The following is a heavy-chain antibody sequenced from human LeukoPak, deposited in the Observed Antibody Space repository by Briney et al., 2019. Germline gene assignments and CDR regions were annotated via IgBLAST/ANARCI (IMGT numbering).Heavy chain of an antibody. J-gene: IGHJ4*02. CDR1: GYTVTSYG. D-gene: IGHD6-13*01. V-gene: IGHV1-18*01. CDR2: ISAYNGNT. CDR3: ARVPYSSSWYYFDY. Sequence: SVNVSCKASGYTVTSYGIRWVRQAPGQELEWMGWISAYNGNTNYAQKLQGRVTMTTDTSTSTAYMELRSLRSDDTAVYYCARVPYSSSWYYFDYWGQGTLVTVSS.